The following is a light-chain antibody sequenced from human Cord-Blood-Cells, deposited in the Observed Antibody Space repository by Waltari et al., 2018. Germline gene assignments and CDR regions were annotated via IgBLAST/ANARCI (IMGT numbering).Light chain of an antibody. CDR2: ENN. CDR1: SSNIGNNY. V-gene: IGLV1-51*02. J-gene: IGLJ3*02. Sequence: QSVLTQPPSVSAAPGQKVTISCSGSSSNIGNNYVYWYQQLPGTAPKLLIYENNKRPSGIPDRFSGSKSGTSATLGITGRQTGDEADYYCGTWDSSLSAGVFGGGTKLTVL. CDR3: GTWDSSLSAGV.